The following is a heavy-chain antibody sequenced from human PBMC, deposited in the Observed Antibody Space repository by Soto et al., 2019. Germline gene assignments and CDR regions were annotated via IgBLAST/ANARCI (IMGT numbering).Heavy chain of an antibody. D-gene: IGHD3-16*02. CDR1: GYTLTELS. J-gene: IGHJ5*02. CDR3: ATATGLWGSYRWSWFDP. V-gene: IGHV1-24*01. Sequence: QVQLVQSGAEVKKPGASVKVSCKVSGYTLTELSMHWVRQAPGKGLEWMGGFDPEDGETIYAQKFQGRVTMTEDKSTDTAYMELSSLRSEDTAVYYCATATGLWGSYRWSWFDPWGQGTLVTVSS. CDR2: FDPEDGET.